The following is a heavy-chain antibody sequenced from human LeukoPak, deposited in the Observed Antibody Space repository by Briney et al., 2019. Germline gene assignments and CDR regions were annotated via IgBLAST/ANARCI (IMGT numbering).Heavy chain of an antibody. J-gene: IGHJ5*02. CDR3: ARCSTSCYRVPNWFDP. V-gene: IGHV3-48*01. CDR2: ISSSSSTI. D-gene: IGHD2-2*02. CDR1: GFTFSSYS. Sequence: GGSLRLSCAASGFTFSSYSMNWVRKAPGKGLEWVSYISSSSSTIYYADSVEGRFTISRDNAKNSLYLQMNSLRAEDTAVYYCARCSTSCYRVPNWFDPWGQGTLVTVSS.